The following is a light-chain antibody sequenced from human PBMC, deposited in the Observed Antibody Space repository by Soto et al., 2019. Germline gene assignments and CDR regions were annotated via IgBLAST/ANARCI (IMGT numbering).Light chain of an antibody. CDR3: SSYPSTNLVL. CDR2: DVT. Sequence: QSALTQPASVSGSPGQSITISCTGTSSDVGDDNFVSWYQQYPGKAPKLIISDVTHRPSGVSDRFSGSRSGNTASLTISGLQAEDEADYYCSSYPSTNLVLFGGGTKVTVL. CDR1: SSDVGDDNF. V-gene: IGLV2-14*03. J-gene: IGLJ2*01.